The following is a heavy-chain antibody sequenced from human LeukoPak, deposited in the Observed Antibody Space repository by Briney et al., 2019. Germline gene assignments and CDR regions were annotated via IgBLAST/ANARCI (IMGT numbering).Heavy chain of an antibody. V-gene: IGHV5-51*01. CDR1: GYIFTSFW. J-gene: IGHJ4*02. Sequence: GESLKISCKGSGYIFTSFWIGWVRQTPGKGLEWMGIINPDDSDIRYSPSFQGEVTISTDNSINTAYLQWSGLKASDTAFYYCARYVSGSYSYKDHWGQGTPVTVSS. CDR3: ARYVSGSYSYKDH. CDR2: INPDDSDI. D-gene: IGHD1-26*01.